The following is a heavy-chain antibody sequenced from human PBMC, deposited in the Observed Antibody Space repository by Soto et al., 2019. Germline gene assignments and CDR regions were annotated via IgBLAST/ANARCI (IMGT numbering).Heavy chain of an antibody. CDR1: GDSFSSYA. J-gene: IGHJ4*02. D-gene: IGHD6-13*01. V-gene: IGHV1-69*01. CDR3: AASDSSSWRHDY. CDR2: IIPIFETA. Sequence: QVQLVQSGAELKKPGSSVRVSCKISGDSFSSYAISWVRQAPGEGLEWVGGIIPIFETANYAQKFQGRVTITAVESTTTAYMEVTRLGPEDTAIFYCAASDSSSWRHDYWGQGTLITVSS.